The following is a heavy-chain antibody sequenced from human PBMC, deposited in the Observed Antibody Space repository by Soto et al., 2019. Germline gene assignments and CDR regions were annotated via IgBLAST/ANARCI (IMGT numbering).Heavy chain of an antibody. D-gene: IGHD2-8*01. V-gene: IGHV1-69*13. CDR1: GGTFSSYA. CDR2: IIPIFGTA. Sequence: SVKVSCKASGGTFSSYAISWVRQAPGQGLEWMGGIIPIFGTANYAQKFQGRVTITAAESTSTAYMELSSLRSEDTAVYYCARDQAYCTNGVCGAYYYYGMDVWG. CDR3: ARDQAYCTNGVCGAYYYYGMDV. J-gene: IGHJ6*02.